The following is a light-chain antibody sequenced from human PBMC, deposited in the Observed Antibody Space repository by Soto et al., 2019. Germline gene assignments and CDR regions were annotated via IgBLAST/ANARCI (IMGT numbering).Light chain of an antibody. CDR2: LVS. V-gene: IGKV2-28*01. CDR1: QSLLHSNGYNS. J-gene: IGKJ3*01. Sequence: DIVMTQSPLSLPVTPGEPASISCRSSQSLLHSNGYNSLDWYLQKPGQSPQLLIYLVSNRASGVPDRFSCSGSGTDFTLKISRVEAEDVGVYYCMQAIQTPFTFGPGTKVDI. CDR3: MQAIQTPFT.